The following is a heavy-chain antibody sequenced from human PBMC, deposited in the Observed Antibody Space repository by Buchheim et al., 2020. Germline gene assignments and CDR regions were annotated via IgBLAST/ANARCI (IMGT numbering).Heavy chain of an antibody. D-gene: IGHD4-23*01. CDR1: GFTFSSYG. CDR2: ISYDGSNK. CDR3: AKALDYGGNSPGYYYGMDV. J-gene: IGHJ6*02. V-gene: IGHV3-30*18. Sequence: QVQLVESGGGVVQPGRSLRLSCAASGFTFSSYGMHWVRQAPGKGLEWVAVISYDGSNKYYADSVKGRFTISRDNSKNTLYLQMNSLRAEDTAVYYCAKALDYGGNSPGYYYGMDVWGQGTT.